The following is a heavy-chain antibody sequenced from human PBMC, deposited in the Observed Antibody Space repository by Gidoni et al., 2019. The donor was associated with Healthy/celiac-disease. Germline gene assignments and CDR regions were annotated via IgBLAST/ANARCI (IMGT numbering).Heavy chain of an antibody. J-gene: IGHJ6*02. Sequence: EVQLVESGGGLVQPGGSLRLSCAASGFTFSSYWMHWVRQAPGKGLVWVSRINSDGSSTSYADSVKGRFTISRDNAKNTLYLQMNSLRAEDTAVYYCASLSQGQAYCGGDCSTSYYYYGMDVWGQGTTVTVSS. D-gene: IGHD2-21*02. CDR1: GFTFSSYW. CDR2: INSDGSST. V-gene: IGHV3-74*01. CDR3: ASLSQGQAYCGGDCSTSYYYYGMDV.